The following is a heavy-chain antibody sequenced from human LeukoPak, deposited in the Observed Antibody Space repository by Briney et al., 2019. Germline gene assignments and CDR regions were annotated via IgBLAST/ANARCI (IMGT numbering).Heavy chain of an antibody. CDR2: INHSGST. CDR1: GGSFSGYY. Sequence: PSETLSLTCAVYGGSFSGYYWSWIRQPPGKGLEWIGEINHSGSTNYNPSLKSRVTISVDTSKNQFSLKLSSVTAADTAVYYCARGRGYYGDYDPFDIWGQGTMVTVSS. V-gene: IGHV4-34*01. J-gene: IGHJ3*02. D-gene: IGHD4-17*01. CDR3: ARGRGYYGDYDPFDI.